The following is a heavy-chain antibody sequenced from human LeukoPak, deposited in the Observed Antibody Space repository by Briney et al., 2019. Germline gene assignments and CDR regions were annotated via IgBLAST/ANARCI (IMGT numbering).Heavy chain of an antibody. Sequence: GGSLRLSCAASGFTFSSYSMNWVRQAPGKGLEWVSSISFSSSYIYYAGSVKGRFTISRDNAKNSLYLQMNSLRAEDTAMYYCARIGSGSYLGYFLDYWGQGTLVTVSS. CDR2: ISFSSSYI. D-gene: IGHD3-10*01. V-gene: IGHV3-21*01. CDR3: ARIGSGSYLGYFLDY. CDR1: GFTFSSYS. J-gene: IGHJ4*02.